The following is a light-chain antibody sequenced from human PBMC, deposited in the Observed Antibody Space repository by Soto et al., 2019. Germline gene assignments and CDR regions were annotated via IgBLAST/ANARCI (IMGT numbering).Light chain of an antibody. CDR3: QQSYSTLFS. CDR2: AAS. J-gene: IGKJ3*01. V-gene: IGKV1-39*01. CDR1: QTIIRY. Sequence: DIQMTQSPSSLSASVGDRVTITCRASQTIIRYLNWYQQKPGRAPNLLIYAASNLQRGVPSRFSGSAYGTEFTLTSSSLQPEDFATYYWQQSYSTLFSFGPGTKVEIK.